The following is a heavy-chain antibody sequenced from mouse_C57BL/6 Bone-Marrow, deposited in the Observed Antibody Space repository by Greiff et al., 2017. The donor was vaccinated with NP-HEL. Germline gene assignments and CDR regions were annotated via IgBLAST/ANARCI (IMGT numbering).Heavy chain of an antibody. J-gene: IGHJ1*03. CDR3: AREGFITDWYFDV. Sequence: VQLQQPGAELVKPGASVKLSCKASGYTFTSYWMQWVKQRPGQGLEWIGDIDPSDSYTNYNQKFKGKATLTVDTSSSTAYMQRSSLTSEDSAVYYCAREGFITDWYFDVWGTGTTVTVSS. D-gene: IGHD1-1*01. V-gene: IGHV1-50*01. CDR1: GYTFTSYW. CDR2: IDPSDSYT.